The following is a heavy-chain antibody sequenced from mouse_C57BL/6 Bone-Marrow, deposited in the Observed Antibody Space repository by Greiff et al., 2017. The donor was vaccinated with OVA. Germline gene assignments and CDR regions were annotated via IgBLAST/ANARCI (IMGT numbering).Heavy chain of an antibody. CDR2: ISSGGDYI. D-gene: IGHD3-2*02. CDR3: TREGAQAVYYAMDY. V-gene: IGHV5-9-1*02. CDR1: GFTFSSYA. Sequence: EVQVVESGAGLVKPGGSLKLSCAASGFTFSSYAMSWVRQTPEKRLEWVAYISSGGDYIYYADTVKGRFTISRDNARNTLYLQMSSLKSEDTAMYYCTREGAQAVYYAMDYWGQGTSVTVSS. J-gene: IGHJ4*01.